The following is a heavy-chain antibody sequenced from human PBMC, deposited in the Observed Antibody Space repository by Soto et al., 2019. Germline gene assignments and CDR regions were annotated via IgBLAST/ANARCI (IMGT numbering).Heavy chain of an antibody. CDR1: GDSISNYY. D-gene: IGHD6-13*01. Sequence: PSDTLSLTCTVSGDSISNYYWSWIRQAPGKGLEWIGFIYHSGNTNYNPSLKSRVTMSIDTSKSQFSLKLNSVTAADTAVYYCARDQGIAPSGTFDYWGPGTLVTVSS. J-gene: IGHJ4*02. CDR2: IYHSGNT. CDR3: ARDQGIAPSGTFDY. V-gene: IGHV4-59*01.